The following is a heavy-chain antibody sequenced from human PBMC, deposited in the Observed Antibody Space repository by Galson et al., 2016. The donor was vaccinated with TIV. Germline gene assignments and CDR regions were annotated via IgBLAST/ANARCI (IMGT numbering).Heavy chain of an antibody. CDR1: GFAFRSSA. CDR3: HYYGMDI. V-gene: IGHV3-30*04. CDR2: ISYDGNYK. Sequence: SLRLSCAASGFAFRSSAMYWVRQAPGKGLQCVAIISYDGNYKYYADSVKGRFTISRDNSMSRLYLQMNGLTPADTALYYYHYYGMDIWGQGTTVTVS. J-gene: IGHJ6*02.